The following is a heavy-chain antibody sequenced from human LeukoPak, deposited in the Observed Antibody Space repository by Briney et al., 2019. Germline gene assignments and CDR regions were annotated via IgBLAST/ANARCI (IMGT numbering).Heavy chain of an antibody. V-gene: IGHV3-53*01. D-gene: IGHD3-16*01. J-gene: IGHJ3*02. CDR2: IYSGDST. Sequence: PGGSLRLSCAASGFPVSSNYMSWVRQAPGKGLEWVSVIYSGDSTFYADSVKGRFTISRDNSKNTLYLQMNSLRAEDTAVYYCARALGDAFDIWGQGTMVTVSS. CDR1: GFPVSSNY. CDR3: ARALGDAFDI.